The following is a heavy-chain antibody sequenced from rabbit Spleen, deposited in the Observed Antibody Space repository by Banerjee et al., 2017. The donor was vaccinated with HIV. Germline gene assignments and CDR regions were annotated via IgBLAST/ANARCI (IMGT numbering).Heavy chain of an antibody. V-gene: IGHV1S43*01. J-gene: IGHJ4*01. D-gene: IGHD5-1*01. Sequence: QSLEESGGDLVKPGASLTLTCTASGVSFSSSSYMCWVRQAPGKGPEFIACIYNGDGSTYYASWVNGRFTISRSISLNTVDLKMSSLTAADTATYFCARGAYDGGSYSLWGQGTLVTVS. CDR3: ARGAYDGGSYSL. CDR1: GVSFSSSSY. CDR2: IYNGDGST.